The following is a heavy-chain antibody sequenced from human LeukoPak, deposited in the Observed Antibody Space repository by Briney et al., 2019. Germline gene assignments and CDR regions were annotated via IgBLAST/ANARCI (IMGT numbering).Heavy chain of an antibody. D-gene: IGHD3-22*01. CDR3: ARGRPYDSSGYYYGY. J-gene: IGHJ4*02. CDR1: GYTFTSYG. V-gene: IGHV1-18*01. Sequence: ASVKVSCKASGYTFTSYGISWVRQASGQGLEWMGWISAYNGNTNYAQKLQGRVTMTTDASTSTAYMELRSLRSDDTAVYYCARGRPYDSSGYYYGYWGQGTLVTVSS. CDR2: ISAYNGNT.